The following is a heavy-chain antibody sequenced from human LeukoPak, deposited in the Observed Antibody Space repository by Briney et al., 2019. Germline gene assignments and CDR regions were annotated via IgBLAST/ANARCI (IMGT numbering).Heavy chain of an antibody. J-gene: IGHJ5*01. CDR1: GFTLSTYA. CDR3: AKPMGPRYGDYHNSRFVS. CDR2: ISTTT. Sequence: GGSLRLSCAASGFTLSTYAMSWVRQVPVKGLEWVSAISTTTYYADFVEGRFTISRDNSKNTLYLQMNSLRAEDTAVYYCAKPMGPRYGDYHNSRFVSWGQGTLVTVSS. V-gene: IGHV3-23*01. D-gene: IGHD4-17*01.